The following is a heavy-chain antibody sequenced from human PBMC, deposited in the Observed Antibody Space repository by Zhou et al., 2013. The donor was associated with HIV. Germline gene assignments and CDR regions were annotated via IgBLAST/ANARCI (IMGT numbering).Heavy chain of an antibody. CDR1: GGSTSSHY. Sequence: QVQLQESGPGLVKPSETLSLTCTVSGGSTSSHYWSWIRQPPGKGLEWIGYIYYSGSTNYNPSLKSRVAISVDTSKNQFSLKLSSVTAADTAMYYCARGDDYGDFLLDYWGQGPWSPSPQ. CDR2: IYYSGST. V-gene: IGHV4-59*11. D-gene: IGHD4-17*01. CDR3: ARGDDYGDFLLDY. J-gene: IGHJ4*02.